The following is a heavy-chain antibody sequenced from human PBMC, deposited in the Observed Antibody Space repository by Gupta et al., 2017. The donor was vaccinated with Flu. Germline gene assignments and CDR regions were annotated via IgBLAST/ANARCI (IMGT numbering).Heavy chain of an antibody. V-gene: IGHV4-38-2*01. CDR2: IYHSGST. CDR1: GYSISSGYY. CDR3: ARGDVDTAMAPIDY. Sequence: QVQLQESGPGLVKPSETLSLTCAVSGYSISSGYYWGWLRQPPGKGLEWIGSIYHSGSTYYNPSLKSRVTISVDTSKNQFSLKLSSVTAADTAVYYWARGDVDTAMAPIDYWGQGTLVTVSS. J-gene: IGHJ4*02. D-gene: IGHD5-18*01.